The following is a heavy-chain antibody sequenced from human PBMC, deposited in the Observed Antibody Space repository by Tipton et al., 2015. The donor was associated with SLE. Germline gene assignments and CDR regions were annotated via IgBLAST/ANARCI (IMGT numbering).Heavy chain of an antibody. CDR1: GGSISSYY. Sequence: LRLSCTVSGGSISSYYWSWIRQPPGKGLEWIGYIYYSGSTNYNPSLKSRVTISVDTSKNQFSLKLSSATAADTAVYYCARDPGGGRSGAFDIWGQGTMVPVSS. V-gene: IGHV4-59*01. CDR3: ARDPGGGRSGAFDI. D-gene: IGHD3-10*01. J-gene: IGHJ3*02. CDR2: IYYSGST.